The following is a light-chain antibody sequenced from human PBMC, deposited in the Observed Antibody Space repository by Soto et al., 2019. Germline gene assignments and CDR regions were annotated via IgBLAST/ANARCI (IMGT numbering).Light chain of an antibody. V-gene: IGKV1-16*01. Sequence: DSQMAQSPSALSASVGDRGTITCQASQDIDKFLNWYQQKPGKPPKLLVYATSGLQSGVPSRFSGSGSGTDFTLTISSLQPDDFATYYCQHYNSYSEAFGQGTKVDI. CDR3: QHYNSYSEA. CDR2: ATS. CDR1: QDIDKF. J-gene: IGKJ1*01.